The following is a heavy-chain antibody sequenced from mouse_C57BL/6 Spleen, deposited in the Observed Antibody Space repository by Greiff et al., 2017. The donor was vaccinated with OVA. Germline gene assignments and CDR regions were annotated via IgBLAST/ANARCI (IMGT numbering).Heavy chain of an antibody. CDR2: IYPSDSET. J-gene: IGHJ1*03. CDR3: ARSTGYYWYFDV. D-gene: IGHD4-1*01. Sequence: VQLQQPGAELVRPGSSVKLSCKASGYTFTSYWMDWVKQRPGQGLEWIGNIYPSDSETHYNQKFKDKATLTVDKSSSTAYMQLSSLTSEDSAVYYCARSTGYYWYFDVWGTGTTVTVSS. V-gene: IGHV1-61*01. CDR1: GYTFTSYW.